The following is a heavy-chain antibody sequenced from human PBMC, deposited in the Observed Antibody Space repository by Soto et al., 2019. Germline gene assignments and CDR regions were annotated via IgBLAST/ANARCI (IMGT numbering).Heavy chain of an antibody. CDR2: IIPIFGTA. V-gene: IGHV1-69*01. Sequence: QVQLVQYGAEVKKPRSSVKVSCKASGGTFSSYAISWVRQAPGQGLEWMGWIIPIFGTANYAQKFQGRVAITADESTSTAYMELSSLRSEDTAVYYCARSTMTTVTTPFDYWGQGTLVTVSS. J-gene: IGHJ4*02. CDR3: ARSTMTTVTTPFDY. CDR1: GGTFSSYA. D-gene: IGHD4-17*01.